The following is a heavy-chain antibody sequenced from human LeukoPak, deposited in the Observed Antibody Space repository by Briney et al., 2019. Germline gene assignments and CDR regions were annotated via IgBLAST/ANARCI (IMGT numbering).Heavy chain of an antibody. J-gene: IGHJ6*03. CDR2: IRYDGSNK. V-gene: IGHV3-30*02. CDR3: AKGRGWEASYYYYYMDV. Sequence: GGSLRLSCAASGFTFSNYGMHWVRQAPGKGLEWVAFIRYDGSNKYYADSVKGRFTISRDNSKNTLYLQMNSLRAEDTAVYYCAKGRGWEASYYYYYMDVWGKGTTVTISS. D-gene: IGHD1-26*01. CDR1: GFTFSNYG.